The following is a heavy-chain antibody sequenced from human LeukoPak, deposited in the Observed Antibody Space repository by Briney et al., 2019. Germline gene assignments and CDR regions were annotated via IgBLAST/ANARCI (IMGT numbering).Heavy chain of an antibody. V-gene: IGHV1-69*06. CDR2: IIPIFGTA. CDR3: ARGRSGGEPLYCFDY. Sequence: GASVKVSCKASGGTFSSYAISWVRQAPGQGLEWMGGIIPIFGTANYAQKFQGRVTITADKSTSTAYMELSSLRSEDTAVYYCARGRSGGEPLYCFDYWGQGTLVTVSS. CDR1: GGTFSSYA. J-gene: IGHJ4*02. D-gene: IGHD3-16*01.